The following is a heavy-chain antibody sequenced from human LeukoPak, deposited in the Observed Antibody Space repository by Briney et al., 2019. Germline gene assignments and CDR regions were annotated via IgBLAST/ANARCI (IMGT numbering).Heavy chain of an antibody. Sequence: PGRSLRLSCTASGFTFSSYAMSWVRQAPGKGLEWVSTITGSGGNTYYADSVKGRFTISRDNSKNTLYLQMNSLRAEDTAIYYCAKESPVAATGRSWFDPWGQGTLVTVSS. CDR1: GFTFSSYA. J-gene: IGHJ5*02. CDR2: ITGSGGNT. CDR3: AKESPVAATGRSWFDP. V-gene: IGHV3-23*01. D-gene: IGHD6-13*01.